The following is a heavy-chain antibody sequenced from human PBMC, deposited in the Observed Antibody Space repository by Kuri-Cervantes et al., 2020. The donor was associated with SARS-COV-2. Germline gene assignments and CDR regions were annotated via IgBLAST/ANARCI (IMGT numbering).Heavy chain of an antibody. CDR2: ISSSGSTI. V-gene: IGHV3-11*04. CDR1: GFTFSDYY. CDR3: ARQSCSGDTCYARPFDY. J-gene: IGHJ4*02. D-gene: IGHD2-15*01. Sequence: GESLKISCAASGFTFSDYYMSWIRQAPGKGLEWVSYISSSGSTIYYADSVKGRFTISRDNAKNSLYLQMNSLRAEDTAVYYCARQSCSGDTCYARPFDYWGQGTPVTVSS.